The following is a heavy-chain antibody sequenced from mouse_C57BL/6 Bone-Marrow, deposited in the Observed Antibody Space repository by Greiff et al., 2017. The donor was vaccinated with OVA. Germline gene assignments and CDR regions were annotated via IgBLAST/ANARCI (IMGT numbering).Heavy chain of an antibody. Sequence: QVQLQQPGAALVTPGASVKLSCKASGYTFTSYWMHWVKQRPGQGLEWIGMIHPNSGSTNYNEKFKSKATLTVDKSSSTAYMQLSSLTSEDSAVEYWAHDYGSSYLYAMDYGGQGTSVT. D-gene: IGHD1-1*01. J-gene: IGHJ4*01. V-gene: IGHV1-64*01. CDR3: AHDYGSSYLYAMDY. CDR1: GYTFTSYW. CDR2: IHPNSGST.